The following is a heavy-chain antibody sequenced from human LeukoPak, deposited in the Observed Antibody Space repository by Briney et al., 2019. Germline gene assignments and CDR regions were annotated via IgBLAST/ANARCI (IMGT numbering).Heavy chain of an antibody. CDR1: GFAFNTYA. D-gene: IGHD3-10*01. CDR2: IWHDGSHK. Sequence: GRSLRLSCAASGFAFNTYAMHWVRQAPGQGLEWVALIWHDGSHKFYSNSVRGQFTISRDNSKNTVSLQMNNLRPEDTAVYYCARVIFGSGGYPDFWGQGTLVTVSS. J-gene: IGHJ4*02. V-gene: IGHV3-33*01. CDR3: ARVIFGSGGYPDF.